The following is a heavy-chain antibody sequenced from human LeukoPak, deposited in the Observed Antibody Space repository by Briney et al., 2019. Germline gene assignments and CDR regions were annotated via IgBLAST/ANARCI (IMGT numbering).Heavy chain of an antibody. V-gene: IGHV3-21*01. D-gene: IGHD6-19*01. Sequence: SGGSLRLSCAASGFTFSRYSMNWVRQAPGKGLEWVSSISSSSSYIYYADSVKGRFTISRDNAKNSLYLQMNSLRAEDTAVYYCARGIAVAGGYYYMDVWGKGTTVTVSS. CDR3: ARGIAVAGGYYYMDV. J-gene: IGHJ6*03. CDR1: GFTFSRYS. CDR2: ISSSSSYI.